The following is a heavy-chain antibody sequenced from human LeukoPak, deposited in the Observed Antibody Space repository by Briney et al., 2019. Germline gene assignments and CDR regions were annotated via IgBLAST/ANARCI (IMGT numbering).Heavy chain of an antibody. CDR3: ARGKDSSGYFDFDY. J-gene: IGHJ4*02. V-gene: IGHV3-66*01. CDR1: GFTFSSYA. CDR2: IYSGGST. D-gene: IGHD3-22*01. Sequence: GGSLRLSCAASGFTFSSYAMSWVRQAPGKGLEWVSVIYSGGSTYYADSVKGRFTISRDNSKNTLYLQMNSLRAEDTAVYYCARGKDSSGYFDFDYWGQGTLVTVSS.